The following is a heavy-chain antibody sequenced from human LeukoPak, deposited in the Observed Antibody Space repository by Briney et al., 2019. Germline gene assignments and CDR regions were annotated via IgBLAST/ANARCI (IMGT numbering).Heavy chain of an antibody. V-gene: IGHV3-48*03. CDR2: ISSSGSTI. J-gene: IGHJ4*02. CDR1: GFTFSSYE. CDR3: ARVGIVVVSDY. Sequence: PGGSLRLSCAASGFTFSSYEMNWVRQAPGKGLEWVSYISSSGSTIYYADSVKGRFTISRDNAKNSLYLQMNSLRAEDTAVYYCARVGIVVVSDYWGQGTLVTVSS. D-gene: IGHD3-22*01.